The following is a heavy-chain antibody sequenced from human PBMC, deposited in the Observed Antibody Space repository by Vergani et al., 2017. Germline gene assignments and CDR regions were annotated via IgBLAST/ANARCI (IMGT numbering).Heavy chain of an antibody. Sequence: VQLVESGGGLIHPGGSLRLSCEGSGFSFSTYGMHWVRQAPGKGLQWVAFIRYDGSNKYYADSVKGRFTISRDNSKNTLYLQMNSLRAEDTAVYYCAKDDPYGSGSYYNGPLLFDPWGQGTLVTVSS. CDR1: GFSFSTYG. V-gene: IGHV3-30*02. CDR3: AKDDPYGSGSYYNGPLLFDP. J-gene: IGHJ5*02. CDR2: IRYDGSNK. D-gene: IGHD3-10*01.